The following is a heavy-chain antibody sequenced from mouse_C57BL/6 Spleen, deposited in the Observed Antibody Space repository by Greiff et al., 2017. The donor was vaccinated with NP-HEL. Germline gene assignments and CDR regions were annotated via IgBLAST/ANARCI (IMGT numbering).Heavy chain of an antibody. J-gene: IGHJ3*01. CDR2: ISSGSSTI. CDR3: APQLTGPFAY. V-gene: IGHV5-17*01. CDR1: GFTFSDYG. D-gene: IGHD4-1*01. Sequence: EVQRVESGGGLVKPGGSLKLSCAASGFTFSDYGMHWVRQAPEKGLEWVAYISSGSSTIYYADTVKGRFTISRDNAKNTLFLQMTSLRSEDTAMYYCAPQLTGPFAYWGQGTLVTVSA.